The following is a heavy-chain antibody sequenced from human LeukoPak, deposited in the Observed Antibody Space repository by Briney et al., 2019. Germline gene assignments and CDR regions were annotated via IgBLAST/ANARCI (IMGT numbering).Heavy chain of an antibody. V-gene: IGHV1-18*01. CDR3: ARLYDYVWGSYRYIGGGFYHYMDV. CDR1: GYTFTSYG. CDR2: IFVYNGNT. Sequence: GASVKVSCKASGYTFTSYGISWVRQAPGQGLEWMGRIFVYNGNTNYAQKFQGRVTMTTDTSTSTAYMELRSLGSDDTGVYYCARLYDYVWGSYRYIGGGFYHYMDVWGKGTTVTVSS. J-gene: IGHJ6*03. D-gene: IGHD3-16*02.